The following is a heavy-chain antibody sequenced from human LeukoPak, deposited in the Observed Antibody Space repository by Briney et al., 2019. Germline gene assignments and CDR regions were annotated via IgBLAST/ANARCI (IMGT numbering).Heavy chain of an antibody. CDR2: INHSGST. V-gene: IGHV4-34*01. CDR3: ARGLAARTVDY. D-gene: IGHD6-6*01. J-gene: IGHJ4*02. Sequence: PSQTPSLTCAVYGGSFSGYYWSWIRQPPGKGLEWIGEINHSGSTNYNPSLKSRVTISVDTSKNQFSLKLSSVTAADTAVYYCARGLAARTVDYWGQGTLVTVSS. CDR1: GGSFSGYY.